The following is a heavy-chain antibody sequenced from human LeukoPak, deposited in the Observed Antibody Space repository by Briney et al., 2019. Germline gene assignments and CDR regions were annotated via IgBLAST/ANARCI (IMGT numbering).Heavy chain of an antibody. CDR3: TRGGSSSSGSLRY. D-gene: IGHD6-13*01. J-gene: IGHJ4*02. CDR1: GGSISSYY. V-gene: IGHV4-59*01. CDR2: TYYSGSA. Sequence: SETLSLTCAVSGGSISSYYWSWIRQPPGKGLEWIGYTYYSGSANYSPSLKSRVTMSVDTSKNQFSLRLSSVTAADTAVYYCTRGGSSSSGSLRYWGQGTLVTVSS.